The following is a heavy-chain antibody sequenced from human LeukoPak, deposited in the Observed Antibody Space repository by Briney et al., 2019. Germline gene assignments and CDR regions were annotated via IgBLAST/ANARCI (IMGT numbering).Heavy chain of an antibody. CDR2: IYHSGST. CDR1: GGSFSGYY. J-gene: IGHJ6*03. Sequence: SETLSLICAVYGGSFSGYYWNWIRQPPGKRLEWIGEIYHSGSTSYNPSLKSRLTISVDTSKNQFSLKLSSVTAADTAVYYCRGNFYSYYYMDVWGKGTTVTVSS. V-gene: IGHV4-34*01. CDR3: RGNFYSYYYMDV. D-gene: IGHD1-7*01.